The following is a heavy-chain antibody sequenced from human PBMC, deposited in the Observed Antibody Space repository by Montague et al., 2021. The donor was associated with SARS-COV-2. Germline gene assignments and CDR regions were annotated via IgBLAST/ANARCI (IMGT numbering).Heavy chain of an antibody. CDR1: GDSVAGNGGA. CDR2: TYYRSKWFY. Sequence: CAISGDSVAGNGGAWDWIRHSPSRGLELLGRTYYRSKWFYDYAVSLKSRLTIKPATSKNQFSLQLNSVTPEDTAVYYCARDIGLAGIYYYYGMDVWGQGTTVTVSS. D-gene: IGHD1-14*01. J-gene: IGHJ6*02. V-gene: IGHV6-1*01. CDR3: ARDIGLAGIYYYYGMDV.